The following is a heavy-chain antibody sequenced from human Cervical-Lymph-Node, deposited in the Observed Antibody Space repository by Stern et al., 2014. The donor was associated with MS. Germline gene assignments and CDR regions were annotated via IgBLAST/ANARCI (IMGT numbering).Heavy chain of an antibody. D-gene: IGHD4-23*01. J-gene: IGHJ4*02. V-gene: IGHV1-46*03. CDR3: ARDQQDYGGNGKYYFDY. CDR2: INPSGGST. CDR1: GYTFTSYY. Sequence: QVQLVQSGAEVKKPGASVKVSCKASGYTFTSYYMHWVRQAPGQGLERMGIINPSGGSTSYAQKFQGRVTMTRDTSTSTVYMELSSLRSEDTAVYYCARDQQDYGGNGKYYFDYWGQGTLVTVSS.